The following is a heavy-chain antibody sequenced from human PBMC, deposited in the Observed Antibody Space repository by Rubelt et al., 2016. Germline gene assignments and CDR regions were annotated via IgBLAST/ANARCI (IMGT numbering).Heavy chain of an antibody. Sequence: EVQLVESGGGLAQPGGSLRLSCAVSGFTLSSHSMNWVRQAPGKGLEWVSYIGSTGRTIHYADSVKGRFTISRDNAKNSLYLQMNSLRVEDTALYFCAKGALSYNSGWYGQWGQGTLVTVSS. CDR3: AKGALSYNSGWYGQ. CDR1: GFTLSSHS. J-gene: IGHJ4*02. CDR2: IGSTGRTI. D-gene: IGHD6-19*01. V-gene: IGHV3-48*04.